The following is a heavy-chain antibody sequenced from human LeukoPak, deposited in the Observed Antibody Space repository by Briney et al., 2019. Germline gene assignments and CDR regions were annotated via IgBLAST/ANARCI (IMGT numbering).Heavy chain of an antibody. Sequence: GASVKVSCKASGGTFSSYTISWVRQAPGQGLEWMGRIIPILGIANYAQKFQGKVTITADKSTSTAYMELSSLRSEDTAVYYCARDGYWNYSYWFDPWGQGTLVTVSS. CDR1: GGTFSSYT. CDR3: ARDGYWNYSYWFDP. CDR2: IIPILGIA. V-gene: IGHV1-69*04. D-gene: IGHD1-7*01. J-gene: IGHJ5*02.